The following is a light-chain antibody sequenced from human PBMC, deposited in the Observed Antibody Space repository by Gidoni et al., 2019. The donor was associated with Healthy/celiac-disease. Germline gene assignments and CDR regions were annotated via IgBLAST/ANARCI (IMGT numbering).Light chain of an antibody. CDR1: QSVSSY. J-gene: IGKJ2*03. CDR3: QQRSNWPGYS. V-gene: IGKV3-11*01. CDR2: DAS. Sequence: ESVLTQSPATLSLSPGERATLSCRASQSVSSYLAWYQQKPGQAPRLLIYDASNRATGIPARFSGSGSGTDFTLTISSLEPEDFAVYYCQQRSNWPGYSFGQGTKLEIK.